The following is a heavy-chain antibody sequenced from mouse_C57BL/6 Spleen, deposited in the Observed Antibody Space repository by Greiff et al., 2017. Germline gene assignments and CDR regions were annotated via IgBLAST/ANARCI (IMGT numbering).Heavy chain of an antibody. V-gene: IGHV1-72*01. D-gene: IGHD2-3*01. J-gene: IGHJ3*01. Sequence: QVQLQQPGAELVKPGASVKLSCKASGYTFHSYCMHWVKQRPGRGLEWIGRIDPKSGGTKYNEKFKSKATLTVDKPSSTAYMQLSSLTSKDSAVYNCARDLYIGYYVWFDYWGQGTLVTVSA. CDR2: IDPKSGGT. CDR3: ARDLYIGYYVWFDY. CDR1: GYTFHSYC.